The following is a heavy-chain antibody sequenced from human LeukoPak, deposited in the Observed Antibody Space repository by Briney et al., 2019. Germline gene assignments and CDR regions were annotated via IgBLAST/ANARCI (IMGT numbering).Heavy chain of an antibody. V-gene: IGHV3-48*03. D-gene: IGHD6-13*01. CDR3: ARDMGIAAAGTGFDY. CDR2: ISSGSTI. CDR1: GFTFSSYE. J-gene: IGHJ4*02. Sequence: PGGSLRLSCAASGFTFSSYEMNWVRQAPGKGLEWVSYISSGSTIYYADSVKGRFTISRDNAKNSLYLQMNSLRAEDTAVYYCARDMGIAAAGTGFDYWGQGTLVTVSS.